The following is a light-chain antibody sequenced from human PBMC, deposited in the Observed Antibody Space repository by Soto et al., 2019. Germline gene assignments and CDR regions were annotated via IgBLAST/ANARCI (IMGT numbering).Light chain of an antibody. J-gene: IGKJ4*01. CDR3: QQYYRVQLT. V-gene: IGKV1-9*01. Sequence: IQLTQSPSSLSASVGDRVTITCRASQGISSYLAWYQQKPGKAPELLIYAASTLQSGVPSRFSGSGSGTDFTPTISCLQSEDFATYYCQQYYRVQLTFGGGTKVDIK. CDR1: QGISSY. CDR2: AAS.